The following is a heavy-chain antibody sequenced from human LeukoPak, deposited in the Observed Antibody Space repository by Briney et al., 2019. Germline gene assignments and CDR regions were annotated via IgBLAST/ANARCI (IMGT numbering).Heavy chain of an antibody. CDR1: GFTFSTYS. CDR2: ISTSSSSM. V-gene: IGHV3-48*01. Sequence: GGSLRLPCAASGFTFSTYSMNWVRQAPGKGLEWVSYISTSSSSMYYADSVKGRFTISRDNAKNSLYLQMNSLRVEDTAVYYCARGYSSTWSRNWFDPWGQGTLVTVSS. D-gene: IGHD6-13*01. J-gene: IGHJ5*02. CDR3: ARGYSSTWSRNWFDP.